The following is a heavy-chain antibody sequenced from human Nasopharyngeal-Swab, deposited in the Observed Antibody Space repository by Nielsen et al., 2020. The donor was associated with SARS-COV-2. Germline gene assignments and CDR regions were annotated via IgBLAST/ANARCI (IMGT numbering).Heavy chain of an antibody. CDR3: ARAGKERSGYYGDV. CDR1: GGSFSGYY. J-gene: IGHJ6*04. CDR2: INHSGST. D-gene: IGHD3-3*01. Sequence: SETLSLTCAVYGGSFSGYYWSWIRQPPGKGLEWIGEINHSGSTNYNPSLKSRVTISVDTSKNQFSLKLSSVTAADTAVYYCARAGKERSGYYGDVWGKGTTVTVSS. V-gene: IGHV4-34*01.